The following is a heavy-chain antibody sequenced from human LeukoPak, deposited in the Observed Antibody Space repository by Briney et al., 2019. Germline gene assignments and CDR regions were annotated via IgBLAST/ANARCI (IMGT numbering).Heavy chain of an antibody. CDR2: ISGSGGST. Sequence: GGSLRLSCAASGFTLSSYAMSWVRQAPGKGLEWVSAISGSGGSTYYADSVKGRFTISRDNSKNTLYLQMSSLRAEDTAVYYCATTRHYDFWSGYSISGYYFDYWGQGTLVTVSS. CDR1: GFTLSSYA. V-gene: IGHV3-23*01. J-gene: IGHJ4*02. D-gene: IGHD3-3*01. CDR3: ATTRHYDFWSGYSISGYYFDY.